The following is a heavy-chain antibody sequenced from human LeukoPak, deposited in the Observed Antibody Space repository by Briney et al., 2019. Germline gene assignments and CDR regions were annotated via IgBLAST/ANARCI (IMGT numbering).Heavy chain of an antibody. CDR3: ARDLEAANTYYFDY. J-gene: IGHJ4*02. V-gene: IGHV3-66*01. Sequence: GGSLRLSCAASGFTVSSSYMSWVRQAPGKGLEWVSIISSAGTTYYADSVKGRFTISRDNSKNTVYLQVNGLRDEDTAVYYCARDLEAANTYYFDYWGQGTMVTVSS. CDR2: ISSAGTT. D-gene: IGHD6-13*01. CDR1: GFTVSSSY.